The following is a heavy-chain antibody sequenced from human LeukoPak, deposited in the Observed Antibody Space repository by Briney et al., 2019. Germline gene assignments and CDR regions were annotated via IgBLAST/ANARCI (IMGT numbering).Heavy chain of an antibody. J-gene: IGHJ3*02. CDR3: ANGPAITMIVVVNAFDI. D-gene: IGHD3-22*01. CDR1: GFTFSSYG. Sequence: GGSLRLSCAASGFTFSSYGMHWVRQAPGKGLEWVAVISYDGSNKYYADSVKGRFTISRDNSKNTLYLQMNSLRAEDTGVYYCANGPAITMIVVVNAFDIWGQGTMVTVSS. V-gene: IGHV3-30*18. CDR2: ISYDGSNK.